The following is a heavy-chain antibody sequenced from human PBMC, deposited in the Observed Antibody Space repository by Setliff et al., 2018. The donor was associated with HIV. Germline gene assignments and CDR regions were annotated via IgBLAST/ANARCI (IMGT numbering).Heavy chain of an antibody. Sequence: SETLSLTCAVYGGFFSGYYWSWIRQSPGKGLEWIGEINHSGSTNYNPSLKSRVTILGDTSKNQFSLKLSSVTAADTAVYYCATCRHRPSNWFDPWGQGTVVTVSS. V-gene: IGHV4-34*01. CDR1: GGFFSGYY. J-gene: IGHJ5*02. CDR2: INHSGST. CDR3: ATCRHRPSNWFDP.